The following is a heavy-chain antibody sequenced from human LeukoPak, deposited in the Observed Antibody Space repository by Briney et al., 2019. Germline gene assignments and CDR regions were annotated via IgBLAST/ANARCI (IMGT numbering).Heavy chain of an antibody. CDR2: INAGNGNT. Sequence: ASVKVSCKASGYTFTSYAMHWVRQAPGQRLEWMGWINAGNGNTKYSQKFQGRVTITRDTSAGTAYMELSSLRSENTAVYYCARDYCSSTSCYRVMDYWGQGTLVTVSS. D-gene: IGHD2-2*02. CDR3: ARDYCSSTSCYRVMDY. V-gene: IGHV1-3*01. J-gene: IGHJ4*02. CDR1: GYTFTSYA.